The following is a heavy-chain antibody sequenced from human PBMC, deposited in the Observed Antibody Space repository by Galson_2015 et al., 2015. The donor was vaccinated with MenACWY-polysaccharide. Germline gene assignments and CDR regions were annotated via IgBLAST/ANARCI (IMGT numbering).Heavy chain of an antibody. V-gene: IGHV3-53*01. Sequence: SLRLSCAVSGFTVNSNYMTWVRQAPGKGLEWVSVIHNTGNTYYADSVKGRFTISRDNSKNTLYLQMNSLRAVDTAVYYCASLTIAWGQGTLVTVSS. CDR1: GFTVNSNY. D-gene: IGHD3-10*01. CDR2: IHNTGNT. CDR3: ASLTIA. J-gene: IGHJ4*02.